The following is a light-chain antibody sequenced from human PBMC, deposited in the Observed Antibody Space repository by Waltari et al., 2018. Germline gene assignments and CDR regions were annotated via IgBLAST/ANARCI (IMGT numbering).Light chain of an antibody. J-gene: IGLJ1*01. CDR2: EVS. Sequence: QSALTQPPSASGSPGQSVTISCTGTSSDVGGYNYVSWYQQHPGKAPKLMVYEVSKRTSGGPDRFAGSKSCNTAALTVSGLQAEDEADYYCSSYAGSNNYVFGTGTKVTVL. CDR3: SSYAGSNNYV. V-gene: IGLV2-8*01. CDR1: SSDVGGYNY.